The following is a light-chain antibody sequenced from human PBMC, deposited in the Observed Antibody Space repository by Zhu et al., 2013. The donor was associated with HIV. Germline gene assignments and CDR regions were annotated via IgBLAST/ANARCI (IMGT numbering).Light chain of an antibody. CDR1: QSIANY. V-gene: IGKV1-39*01. J-gene: IGKJ3*01. CDR3: QQTYSAPXT. CDR2: STS. Sequence: DIQMTQSPSSLSASVGDGVTITCRATQSIANYLNWYQQKPGKAPNLLIYSTSTLESGVPSRFSGGGSGTDFTLTISSLQPEDSATYYCQQTYSAPXTFGPGTKVDIK.